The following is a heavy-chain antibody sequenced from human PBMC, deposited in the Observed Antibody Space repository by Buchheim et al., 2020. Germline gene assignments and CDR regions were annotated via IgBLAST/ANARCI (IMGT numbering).Heavy chain of an antibody. V-gene: IGHV3-53*02. CDR1: GFTVSSNY. Sequence: EVQLVETGGGLIQPGGSLRLSCAASGFTVSSNYMSWVRQAPGKGLEWVSVIYSGGSTYYADSVKGRFTISRDNAKNSLYLQMNSLRAEDTAVYYCARDFGDHPYGMDVWGQGTT. D-gene: IGHD3-10*01. CDR2: IYSGGST. CDR3: ARDFGDHPYGMDV. J-gene: IGHJ6*02.